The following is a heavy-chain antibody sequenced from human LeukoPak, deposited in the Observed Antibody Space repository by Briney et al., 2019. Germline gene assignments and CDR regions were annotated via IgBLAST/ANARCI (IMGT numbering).Heavy chain of an antibody. CDR3: ARPHDTGVGASGSGWSYFDF. CDR2: INPADGYT. D-gene: IGHD6-19*01. CDR1: GYRFTNYW. J-gene: IGHJ4*02. V-gene: IGHV5-51*01. Sequence: GESLKTSCKGSGYRFTNYWIGWVRQMPGKGLEWMGIINPADGYTRHSPSFQGQVTISTDTSLFTAYLQWSSLKASDTAIYYCARPHDTGVGASGSGWSYFDFWGQGTLITVSS.